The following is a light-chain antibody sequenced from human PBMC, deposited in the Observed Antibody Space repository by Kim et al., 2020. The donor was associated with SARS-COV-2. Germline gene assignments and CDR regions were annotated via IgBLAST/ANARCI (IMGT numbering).Light chain of an antibody. CDR3: QSYDTSLSAWV. CDR1: SSNIGAGYD. CDR2: TYT. V-gene: IGLV1-40*01. J-gene: IGLJ3*02. Sequence: QSVLTQPPSVSGAPGQRVSVSCTGSSSNIGAGYDVHWYQQLPGTAPKLIIYTYTKRASGVSDRFSGSKSGTSASLVITGLQAEDESDYYCQSYDTSLSAWVFGGGTQLTVL.